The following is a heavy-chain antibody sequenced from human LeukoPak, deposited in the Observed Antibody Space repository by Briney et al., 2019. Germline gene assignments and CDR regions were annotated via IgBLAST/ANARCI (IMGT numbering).Heavy chain of an antibody. J-gene: IGHJ3*02. CDR2: IYYSGST. D-gene: IGHD1-26*01. CDR3: ARRGIVGGAFDI. CDR1: GGSISSSSYY. V-gene: IGHV4-39*01. Sequence: SSETLSLTCTVSGGSISSSSYYWGWIRQPPGKGLEWIGSIYYSGSTYYNPSLKSRVTISVDTSKNQFSLKLSSMTAADTAVYYCARRGIVGGAFDIWGQGTMVTVSS.